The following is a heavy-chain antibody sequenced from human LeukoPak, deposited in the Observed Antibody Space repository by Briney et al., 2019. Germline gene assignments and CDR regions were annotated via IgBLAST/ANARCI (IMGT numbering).Heavy chain of an antibody. CDR3: ATELELPGASGAFDI. Sequence: ASVKVSCKASGYTFTNYGISWVRQAPGQGLEWMGWISAYNGNTNYAQKFQGRVTITRNTSISTAYMELSSLRSEDTAVYYCATELELPGASGAFDIWGQGTMVTVSS. D-gene: IGHD1-7*01. V-gene: IGHV1-18*01. J-gene: IGHJ3*02. CDR2: ISAYNGNT. CDR1: GYTFTNYG.